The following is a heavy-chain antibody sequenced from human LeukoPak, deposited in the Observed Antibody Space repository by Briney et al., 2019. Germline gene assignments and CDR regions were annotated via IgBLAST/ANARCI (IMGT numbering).Heavy chain of an antibody. V-gene: IGHV3-7*04. CDR1: GFTFSSYA. D-gene: IGHD5-24*01. CDR2: IKQDGSKK. Sequence: GGSLRLSCAASGFTFSSYAMMWVRQAPGKGLEWVANIKQDGSKKSYVDSVKGRFTISRDNAKNSLYLQMNSLRAEDTAIYYCTRVGYIDEGIDYWGQGTLVTVSS. CDR3: TRVGYIDEGIDY. J-gene: IGHJ4*02.